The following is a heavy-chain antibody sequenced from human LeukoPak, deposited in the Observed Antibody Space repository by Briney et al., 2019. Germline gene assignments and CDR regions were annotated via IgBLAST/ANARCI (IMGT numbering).Heavy chain of an antibody. D-gene: IGHD3-10*01. CDR2: ISSSSSYI. V-gene: IGHV3-21*01. CDR3: ARGPRGSRSYYPN. Sequence: GGSLRLSCAASGFTFSSYSMNWVPQAPGKGLEWVSSISSSSSYIYYVDSVKGRFTISRDNAKNSLYLQMNSLRAEDTAVYYCARGPRGSRSYYPNWGQGTLVTVSS. CDR1: GFTFSSYS. J-gene: IGHJ4*02.